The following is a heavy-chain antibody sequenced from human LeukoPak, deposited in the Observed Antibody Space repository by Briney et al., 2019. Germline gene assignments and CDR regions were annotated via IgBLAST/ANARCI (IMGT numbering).Heavy chain of an antibody. Sequence: GASVKVSCKASEYTFTGYYIHWVRQAPGQGLEWMGWMNPNSGNTGYAQKFQGRVTITRNTSISTAYMELSSLRSEDTAVYYCARGARGYGSGRTVYNWFDPWGQGTLVTVSS. V-gene: IGHV1-8*03. CDR2: MNPNSGNT. CDR1: EYTFTGYY. J-gene: IGHJ5*02. D-gene: IGHD3-10*01. CDR3: ARGARGYGSGRTVYNWFDP.